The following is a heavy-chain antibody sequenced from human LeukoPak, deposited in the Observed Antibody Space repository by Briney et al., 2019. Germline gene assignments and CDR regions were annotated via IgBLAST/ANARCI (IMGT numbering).Heavy chain of an antibody. J-gene: IGHJ4*02. CDR1: GFTFSNYE. D-gene: IGHD3/OR15-3a*01. V-gene: IGHV3-48*03. Sequence: GGSLRLSCAAYGFTFSNYEMNWVRQAPGKGLEWVSYISSSGSNTYYADSVKGRFTISRDNAKNSLYLQMNSLIAEDTAVYYWATLDRDYFDNWGQGTLVTVST. CDR3: ATLDRDYFDN. CDR2: ISSSGSNT.